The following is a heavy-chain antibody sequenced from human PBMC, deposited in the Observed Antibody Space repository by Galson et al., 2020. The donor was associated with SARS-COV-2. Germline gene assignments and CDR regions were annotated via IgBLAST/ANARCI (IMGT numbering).Heavy chain of an antibody. CDR3: ARDQVTKVTTGYYYYYGMDV. J-gene: IGHJ6*02. D-gene: IGHD4-17*01. Sequence: ASVKVSCKASGYTFTSYGISWVRQAPGQGLEWMGWISAYNGNTNYAQNFQGRVTMTTDTSTSTAYMELRSLRSDDTAVYYCARDQVTKVTTGYYYYYGMDVWGQGTTVTVSS. CDR1: GYTFTSYG. V-gene: IGHV1-18*04. CDR2: ISAYNGNT.